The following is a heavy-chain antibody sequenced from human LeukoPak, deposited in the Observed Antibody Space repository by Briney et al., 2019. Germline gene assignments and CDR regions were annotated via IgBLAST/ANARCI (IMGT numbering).Heavy chain of an antibody. V-gene: IGHV3-23*01. CDR1: GFTFSSFA. Sequence: SGGSLRLSCAASGFTFSSFAMTWVRQAPGKGLEWVSSISDSGGSTYYADSVKGRLTISRDNSKNTLYLQLNSLTVEDTAVYYCAKGRFFTADASFFDFWGQGTLVTVSS. CDR3: AKGRFFTADASFFDF. D-gene: IGHD3-3*01. CDR2: ISDSGGST. J-gene: IGHJ4*02.